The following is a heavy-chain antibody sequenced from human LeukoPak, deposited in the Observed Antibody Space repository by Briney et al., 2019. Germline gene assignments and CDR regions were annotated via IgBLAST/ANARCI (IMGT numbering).Heavy chain of an antibody. D-gene: IGHD3-22*01. CDR1: GVSFSGYY. Sequence: SETLFLTCAVYGVSFSGYYWSWIRQPPGKGLEWIGEINHSGSTNYNPSLKSRVTISVDTSKNQFSLKPSSVTAADTAVYYCARVSDSSGYYYDRDRHYFDYWGQGTLVTVSS. CDR2: INHSGST. CDR3: ARVSDSSGYYYDRDRHYFDY. V-gene: IGHV4-34*01. J-gene: IGHJ4*02.